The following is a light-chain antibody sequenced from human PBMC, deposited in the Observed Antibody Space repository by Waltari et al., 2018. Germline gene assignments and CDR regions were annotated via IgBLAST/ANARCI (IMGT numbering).Light chain of an antibody. J-gene: IGKJ5*01. CDR1: HHISSW. V-gene: IGKV1-12*01. CDR3: QQTNTFLGIT. Sequence: DIQLTQSPSFVSASIGDRVTITCRASHHISSWLAWYQQKPGKAPKLLIYVASTLHSGVPSRFSGGGSGTEFTLTISSLQPEDFAVYYCQQTNTFLGITFGQGTRLEIK. CDR2: VAS.